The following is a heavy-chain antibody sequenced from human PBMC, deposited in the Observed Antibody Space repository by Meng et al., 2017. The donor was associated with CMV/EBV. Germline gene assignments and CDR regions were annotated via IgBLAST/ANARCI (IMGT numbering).Heavy chain of an antibody. V-gene: IGHV3-15*01. Sequence: GESLKISCAASGFTFSNAWMSWVRQAPGKGLEWVGRIKSKTDGGTTDYAAPVKGRFTISRDDSKNTLYLQMNSLRAEDTAVYYCAKDGPEPDYIDYWGQGTLVTVSS. J-gene: IGHJ4*02. CDR1: GFTFSNAW. D-gene: IGHD1-14*01. CDR2: IKSKTDGGTT. CDR3: AKDGPEPDYIDY.